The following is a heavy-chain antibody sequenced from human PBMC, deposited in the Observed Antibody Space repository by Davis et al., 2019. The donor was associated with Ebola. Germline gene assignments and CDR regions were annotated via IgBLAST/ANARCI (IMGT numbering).Heavy chain of an antibody. Sequence: GGSLRLSCVASGFTFINYGMSWVRQAPGKGLEWVSVIYSGGSTYYADSVKGRFTISRDNSKNTLYLQMNSLRAEDTAVYYCASQDYDILTGYYSPYGMDVWGQGTTVTVSS. J-gene: IGHJ6*02. CDR3: ASQDYDILTGYYSPYGMDV. D-gene: IGHD3-9*01. V-gene: IGHV3-66*04. CDR2: IYSGGST. CDR1: GFTFINYG.